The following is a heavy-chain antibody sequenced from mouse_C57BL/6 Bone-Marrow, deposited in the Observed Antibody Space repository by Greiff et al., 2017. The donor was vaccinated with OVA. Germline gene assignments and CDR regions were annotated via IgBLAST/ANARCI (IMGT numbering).Heavy chain of an antibody. D-gene: IGHD1-1*01. V-gene: IGHV1-64*01. Sequence: QVQLQQPGAELVKPGASVKLSCKASGYTFTSYWMHWVKQRPGQGLEWIGMIHPNSGSTNYNAKFKSKATLTVDKAASTAYMQLSSLTSEDAAVYYCEQFITTVVAHCDYWGQGTTLTGSS. CDR1: GYTFTSYW. CDR3: EQFITTVVAHCDY. CDR2: IHPNSGST. J-gene: IGHJ2*01.